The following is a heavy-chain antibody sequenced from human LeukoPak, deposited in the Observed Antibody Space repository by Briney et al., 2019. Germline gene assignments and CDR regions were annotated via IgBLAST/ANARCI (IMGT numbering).Heavy chain of an antibody. Sequence: GGSLRLSCAASGFTFRGLSMHWVRQAPGKGLEWVAVISFDGSHQYYGDSVKGRFAISRDNSKNTLYLQMNSLRAEDTAVYYCAKDYSVSNWCFDLWGRGTLVTVSS. D-gene: IGHD5/OR15-5a*01. V-gene: IGHV3-30*18. CDR1: GFTFRGLS. J-gene: IGHJ2*01. CDR3: AKDYSVSNWCFDL. CDR2: ISFDGSHQ.